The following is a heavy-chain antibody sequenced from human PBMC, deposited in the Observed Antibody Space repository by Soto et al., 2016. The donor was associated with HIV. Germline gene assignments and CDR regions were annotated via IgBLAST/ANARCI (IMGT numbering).Heavy chain of an antibody. CDR2: ISYDGSNK. J-gene: IGHJ6*02. V-gene: IGHV3-30*04. CDR1: GFTFSSYA. CDR3: ARDKDRGYYYYGMDV. D-gene: IGHD3-10*01. Sequence: VQLVESGGGVVQPGRSLRLSCAASGFTFSSYAMHWVRQAPGKGLEWVAVISYDGSNKYYADSVKGRFTISRDNSKNTLYLQMNSLRAEDTAVYYCARDKDRGYYYYGMDVWGQGTTVTVSS.